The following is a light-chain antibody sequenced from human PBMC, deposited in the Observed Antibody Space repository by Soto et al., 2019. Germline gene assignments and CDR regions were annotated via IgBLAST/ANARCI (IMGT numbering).Light chain of an antibody. CDR2: GAS. CDR1: QSVSNNY. J-gene: IGKJ1*01. Sequence: EIVFTQSPFTLSLSPVERATLSCSASQSVSNNYLAWYQQKPGQAPRLLIFGASIRVTGIPDRFIGSGSGTDFTLTISRLEPDDFGVYFCQQYNSSPQTFGQGTKVDIK. CDR3: QQYNSSPQT. V-gene: IGKV3-20*01.